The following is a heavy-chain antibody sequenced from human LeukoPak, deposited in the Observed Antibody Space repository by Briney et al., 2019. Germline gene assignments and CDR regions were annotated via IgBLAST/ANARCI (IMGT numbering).Heavy chain of an antibody. J-gene: IGHJ4*02. CDR3: AREGRGWVFDY. D-gene: IGHD5-24*01. V-gene: IGHV3-11*06. Sequence: YADSVKGRFTISRDNAKNSLYLQMNSLRAEDTAVYYCAREGRGWVFDYWGQGTLVTVSS.